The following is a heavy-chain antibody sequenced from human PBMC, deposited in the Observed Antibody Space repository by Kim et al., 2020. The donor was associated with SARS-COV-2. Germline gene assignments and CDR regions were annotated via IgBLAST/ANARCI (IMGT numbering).Heavy chain of an antibody. D-gene: IGHD6-13*01. V-gene: IGHV4-34*01. Sequence: LKSRVTISVDTSKNPFSLKLSSATAADTAVYYCAKIPRYSSSWYFGGMDVWGQGTTVTVSS. J-gene: IGHJ6*02. CDR3: AKIPRYSSSWYFGGMDV.